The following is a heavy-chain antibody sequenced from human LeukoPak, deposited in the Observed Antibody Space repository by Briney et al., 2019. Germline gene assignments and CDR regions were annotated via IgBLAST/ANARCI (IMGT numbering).Heavy chain of an antibody. V-gene: IGHV4-38-2*01. D-gene: IGHD2-21*02. J-gene: IGHJ5*02. CDR3: ARSVVTATLGWFDP. Sequence: SVSLSLTGAVSGYSISSGYYWGWIRQHPGKGLEWIGNIYHSGSTYYNPSLKSRVTISVDKSKDQFSLKLRSVTAADTAVYYCARSVVTATLGWFDPWGQGTLVTVSS. CDR1: GYSISSGYY. CDR2: IYHSGST.